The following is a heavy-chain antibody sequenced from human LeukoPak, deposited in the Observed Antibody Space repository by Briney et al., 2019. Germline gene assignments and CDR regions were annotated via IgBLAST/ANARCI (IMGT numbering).Heavy chain of an antibody. CDR3: ARGRVSSSTWYSTYYYYFYMDV. D-gene: IGHD1-1*01. J-gene: IGHJ6*03. V-gene: IGHV4-59*01. CDR1: DDSITIYY. CDR2: VDHTGST. Sequence: SETLSLTCTVSDDSITIYYWTWIRQPPGKGLEWIGYVDHTGSTNFNPSLNGRVSISRDTSKNLFSLRLRSVTAADTAVYFCARGRVSSSTWYSTYYYYFYMDVWGKGTTVTVSS.